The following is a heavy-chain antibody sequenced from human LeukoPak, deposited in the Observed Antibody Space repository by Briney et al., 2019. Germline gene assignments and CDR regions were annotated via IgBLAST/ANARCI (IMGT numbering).Heavy chain of an antibody. V-gene: IGHV1-69*13. J-gene: IGHJ5*02. CDR1: GYTFTGYY. Sequence: SVKVSCKASGYTFTGYYMHWVRQAPGQGLEWMGKIIPISGTTNYAQKFQGRVTFTADESTSTAYMELSSLRSEDTALYYCARKLRLGGNWFDPWGQGTLVTVSS. CDR2: IIPISGTT. CDR3: ARKLRLGGNWFDP. D-gene: IGHD1-26*01.